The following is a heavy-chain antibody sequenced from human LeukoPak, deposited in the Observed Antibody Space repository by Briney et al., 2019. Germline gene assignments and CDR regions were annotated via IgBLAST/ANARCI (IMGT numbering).Heavy chain of an antibody. V-gene: IGHV3-48*04. Sequence: GGSLRLSCAASGFTFSSYSMNWVRQAPGKGLEWVSYISSSGSTIYYADSVKGRFTISRDNAKNSLYLQMNSLRAEDTAVYYCTRGVAGTFDYWGQGTLVTVSS. CDR3: TRGVAGTFDY. D-gene: IGHD6-19*01. CDR2: ISSSGSTI. J-gene: IGHJ4*02. CDR1: GFTFSSYS.